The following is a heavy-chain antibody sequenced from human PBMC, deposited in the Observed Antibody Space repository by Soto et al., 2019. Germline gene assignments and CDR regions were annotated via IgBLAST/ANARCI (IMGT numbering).Heavy chain of an antibody. D-gene: IGHD6-6*01. J-gene: IGHJ4*02. V-gene: IGHV3-48*02. Sequence: GGSVRPSCAPSAFFPSNCSTRCVRQAPGKGLAWVTYISSSISTKQYADSVKGRFTISRDNAKNSLFLQMNSLRDEDTAVYYCTRGGAARPDYWGQGTLVTVSS. CDR2: ISSSISTK. CDR1: AFFPSNCS. CDR3: TRGGAARPDY.